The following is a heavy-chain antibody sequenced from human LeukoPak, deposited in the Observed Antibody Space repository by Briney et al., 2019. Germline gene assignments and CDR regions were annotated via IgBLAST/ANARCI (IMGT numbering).Heavy chain of an antibody. V-gene: IGHV1-2*02. D-gene: IGHD3-22*01. CDR1: GYTFTGYY. Sequence: ASVKVSCKASGYTFTGYYMHWVRQAPGQGLEWMGWINPNSGGTNYAQKLQGRVTMTRDTSISTAYMELSGLRSDDTAVYCCARGATSSGYYLAGAFDIWGQGTMVTVSS. CDR2: INPNSGGT. J-gene: IGHJ3*02. CDR3: ARGATSSGYYLAGAFDI.